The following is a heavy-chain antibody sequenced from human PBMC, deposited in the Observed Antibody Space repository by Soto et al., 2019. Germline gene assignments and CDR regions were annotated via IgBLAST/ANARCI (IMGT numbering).Heavy chain of an antibody. CDR2: ISAYNGNT. D-gene: IGHD2-15*01. J-gene: IGHJ4*02. Sequence: QVQLVQSGAEVKKPGASVKVSCKASGYTFTSYGISWVRQAPGQGLEWVGWISAYNGNTNDAQKLQGRVTMTTDTTTRKAYMELRSMRSDDTAVYYCGRDDCSGGSCYLDYWGQGTLVTVSS. V-gene: IGHV1-18*01. CDR3: GRDDCSGGSCYLDY. CDR1: GYTFTSYG.